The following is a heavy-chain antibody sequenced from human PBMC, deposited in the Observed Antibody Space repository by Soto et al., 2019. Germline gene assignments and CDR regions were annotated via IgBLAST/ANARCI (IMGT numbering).Heavy chain of an antibody. CDR1: GGSISSYH. CDR2: VHYSWGS. V-gene: IGHV4-59*08. Sequence: QVQLQESGPGLVKPSETLSLSCTVSGGSISSYHWSWIRQTPGKGLEWIGYVHYSWGSNYNPSLKTRGSISLDTSKAQISLKLTSVTATDTAVYYCARQGFGALHGLVAVWGQGTTVTVSS. D-gene: IGHD3-10*01. J-gene: IGHJ6*02. CDR3: ARQGFGALHGLVAV.